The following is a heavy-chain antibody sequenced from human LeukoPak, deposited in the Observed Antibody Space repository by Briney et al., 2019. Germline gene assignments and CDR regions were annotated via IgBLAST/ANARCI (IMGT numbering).Heavy chain of an antibody. D-gene: IGHD6-19*01. Sequence: PSETLSLTRTVSGASIISYYRSSVRQPAGKGLEWIGRIYTSGSTNYNPSLKSRVTMSVDTSKNQFSLKPSSVTAADTAVYYCARDLGIAVAGTDLVGYWGQGTLVTVSS. CDR1: GASIISYY. J-gene: IGHJ4*02. V-gene: IGHV4-4*07. CDR2: IYTSGST. CDR3: ARDLGIAVAGTDLVGY.